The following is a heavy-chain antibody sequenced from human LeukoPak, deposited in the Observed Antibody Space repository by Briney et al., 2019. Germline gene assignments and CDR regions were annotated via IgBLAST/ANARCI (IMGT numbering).Heavy chain of an antibody. D-gene: IGHD6-19*01. CDR3: AKVAVSGNDH. Sequence: GSLRLSWAASGFPFSSYAMSWVRPAPGKGLEGVSAIRGSGGNTYSADSVKGRFTISRDNSKNPLYLQMNSLRAEDTAVYYCAKVAVSGNDHWGQGTLVTVSS. CDR2: IRGSGGNT. CDR1: GFPFSSYA. V-gene: IGHV3-23*01. J-gene: IGHJ5*02.